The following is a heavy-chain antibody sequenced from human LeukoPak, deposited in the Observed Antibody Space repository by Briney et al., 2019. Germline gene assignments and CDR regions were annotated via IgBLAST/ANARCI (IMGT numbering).Heavy chain of an antibody. V-gene: IGHV4-34*01. Sequence: PSETLSLTCGVSGGSFSGYLWSWIRQSSGKGLEWIGEVSFPGTSNYSPSLKGRATISVGTSNTQFSLKLTSVTAADTAVYYCARSRGNYCSGGSCYPLDQWGQGILVIVSS. CDR2: VSFPGTS. D-gene: IGHD2-15*01. J-gene: IGHJ4*02. CDR1: GGSFSGYL. CDR3: ARSRGNYCSGGSCYPLDQ.